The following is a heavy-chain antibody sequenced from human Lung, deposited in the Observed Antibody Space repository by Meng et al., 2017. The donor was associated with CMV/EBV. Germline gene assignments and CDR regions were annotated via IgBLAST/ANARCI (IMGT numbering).Heavy chain of an antibody. V-gene: IGHV3-30*03. CDR3: ARAGDFVEVSDPLRQDYYDCGLDY. D-gene: IGHD2-15*01. Sequence: SLKISCAASEFTLSPYAIHWVRQAPGKGLEWVALISFDGSTKYNTDSVKGRFTISRDSSKNTVYLHINSLRGEDTAVYYCARAGDFVEVSDPLRQDYYDCGLDYWGQGXTVTVSS. J-gene: IGHJ6*02. CDR2: ISFDGSTK. CDR1: EFTLSPYA.